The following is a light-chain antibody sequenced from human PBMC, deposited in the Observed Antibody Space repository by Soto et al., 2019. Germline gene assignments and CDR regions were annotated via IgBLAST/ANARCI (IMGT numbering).Light chain of an antibody. Sequence: DIQMTQSPSTLSASIGDTVIITCRASQSINSWLAWYQQKPGKAPKLLIHKASTLEIGVPSRFSGSKSGTEFTLTISSLQPDDFATFYRQQYYRFPYTFGQGTKREI. CDR2: KAS. J-gene: IGKJ2*01. CDR1: QSINSW. V-gene: IGKV1-5*03. CDR3: QQYYRFPYT.